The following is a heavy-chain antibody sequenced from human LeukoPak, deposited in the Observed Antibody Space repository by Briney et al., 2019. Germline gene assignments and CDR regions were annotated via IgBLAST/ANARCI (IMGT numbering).Heavy chain of an antibody. V-gene: IGHV3-23*01. D-gene: IGHD3-10*01. CDR3: AKMAIAKGAIQGRGFLQFDF. Sequence: PGGSLRLSCAASGFTFNNFALSWVRQAPGKGLEWVSLISGSGGDSKSVDSVKGRFVISRDNSKNSLYLQLNSLRPEDTAVYYCAKMAIAKGAIQGRGFLQFDFWGQGTLVTVSS. CDR2: ISGSGGDS. CDR1: GFTFNNFA. J-gene: IGHJ4*02.